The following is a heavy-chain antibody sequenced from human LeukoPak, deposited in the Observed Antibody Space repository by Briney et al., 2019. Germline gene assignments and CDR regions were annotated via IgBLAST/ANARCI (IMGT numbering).Heavy chain of an antibody. CDR2: IYRNGNT. J-gene: IGHJ4*02. D-gene: IGHD4-11*01. CDR1: GFFISSGYY. V-gene: IGHV4-38-2*01. Sequence: PSETLSLTCAVSGFFISSGYYWGWIRQPPGKGLEWIASIYRNGNTFYNPSLQSRLTISVDTSRNQISLQLGSATAADTAVYYCARAYSRTPGDYYFDSWGQGTVVTVSS. CDR3: ARAYSRTPGDYYFDS.